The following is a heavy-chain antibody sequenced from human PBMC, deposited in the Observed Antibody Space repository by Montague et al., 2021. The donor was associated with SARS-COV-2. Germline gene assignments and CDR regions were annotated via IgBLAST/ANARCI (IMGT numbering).Heavy chain of an antibody. CDR3: ARDWGSGDVLRYFDWFTLKALDY. D-gene: IGHD3-9*01. CDR1: GFTFSSYW. Sequence: SLRLSCAASGFTFSSYWMSWVRQAPGKGLEWVANIKQDGSEKYYLDSVKGLFTISRDNAKNSLYLQMNSLRAEDTAVYYCARDWGSGDVLRYFDWFTLKALDYWGQGTLVTVSS. J-gene: IGHJ4*02. V-gene: IGHV3-7*01. CDR2: IKQDGSEK.